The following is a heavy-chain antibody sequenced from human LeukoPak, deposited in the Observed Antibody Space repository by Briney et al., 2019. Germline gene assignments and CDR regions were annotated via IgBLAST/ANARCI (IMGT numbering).Heavy chain of an antibody. Sequence: ASVKVSCKASGYTFTGYYMHWVRQAPGQGLEWMGWINPNSGGTNYAQKFQGRVTMTRDMSISTAYMELSRLRSDDTAVYYCARSTRRLGYCSSTSCYGGDFWGQGTLVTVSS. V-gene: IGHV1-2*02. J-gene: IGHJ4*02. D-gene: IGHD2-2*01. CDR2: INPNSGGT. CDR1: GYTFTGYY. CDR3: ARSTRRLGYCSSTSCYGGDF.